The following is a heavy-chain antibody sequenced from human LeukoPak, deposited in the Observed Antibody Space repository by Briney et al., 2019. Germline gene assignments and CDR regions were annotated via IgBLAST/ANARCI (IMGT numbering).Heavy chain of an antibody. D-gene: IGHD1-26*01. Sequence: GGSLRLSCAASGFTFDDYAMHWVRQAPGKGLEWVSGISWNSGCIGYADSVKGRFTISRDNAKNSLYLQMNSLRAEDTALYYCAKALSGSSFDYWGQGTLVTVSS. CDR3: AKALSGSSFDY. J-gene: IGHJ4*02. V-gene: IGHV3-9*01. CDR1: GFTFDDYA. CDR2: ISWNSGCI.